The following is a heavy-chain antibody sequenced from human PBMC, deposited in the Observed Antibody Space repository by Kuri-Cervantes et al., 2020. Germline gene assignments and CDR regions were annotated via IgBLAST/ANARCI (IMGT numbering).Heavy chain of an antibody. Sequence: ASVKVSCKASGYTFTGYYMHWVRQAPGQGLEWMGWINPNSGGTNYAQKFQGRVTMTRDTSISTAYMELSRLRSDDTAVYYCARVGSNYGAWSVGYYYGMDVWGQGTTVTLSS. CDR2: INPNSGGT. D-gene: IGHD4-11*01. V-gene: IGHV1-2*02. CDR3: ARVGSNYGAWSVGYYYGMDV. CDR1: GYTFTGYY. J-gene: IGHJ6*02.